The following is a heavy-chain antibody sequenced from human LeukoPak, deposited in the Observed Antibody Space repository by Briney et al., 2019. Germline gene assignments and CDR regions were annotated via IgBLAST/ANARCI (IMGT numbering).Heavy chain of an antibody. CDR2: IYHTGST. V-gene: IGHV4-30-2*02. D-gene: IGHD3-10*01. J-gene: IGHJ5*02. CDR3: ARLGAYYYGSGTGNWFDP. Sequence: SETLSLTCAVSGGSINNDDYSWSWIRQPPGKGLEWIGYIYHTGSTYYNPSLKSRVTISVDTSKNQFSLKLSSVTAADTAVYYCARLGAYYYGSGTGNWFDPWGQGTLVTVSS. CDR1: GGSINNDDYS.